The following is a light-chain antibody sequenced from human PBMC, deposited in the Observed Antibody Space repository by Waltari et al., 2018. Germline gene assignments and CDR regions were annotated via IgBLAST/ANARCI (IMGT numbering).Light chain of an antibody. CDR3: NSYTTSRSFWV. J-gene: IGLJ3*02. CDR1: SSDVGGYNH. Sequence: QSALTQSASVSGSPGQSITITCTGTSSDVGGYNHVSWYQQHPGKVPKLVIYEVNHRPSGVSNRFSGYKSGNTASLTISGLQAEDEADYYCNSYTTSRSFWVFGGGTKLTVL. V-gene: IGLV2-14*03. CDR2: EVN.